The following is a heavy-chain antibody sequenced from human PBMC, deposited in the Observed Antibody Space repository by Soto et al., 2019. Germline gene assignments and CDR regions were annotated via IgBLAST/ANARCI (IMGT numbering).Heavy chain of an antibody. CDR1: GGSISSYY. Sequence: QVQLQESGPGLVKPSETLSLTCTVSGGSISSYYWSWIRQPPGKGLEWIGYIYYSGSTNYNPSLKSRDTISVDTSENQFPLKLSSVAAADTAVYYCARSTGYSSTDGFDIWGQGTMVTVSS. CDR2: IYYSGST. V-gene: IGHV4-59*01. J-gene: IGHJ3*02. D-gene: IGHD3-9*01. CDR3: ARSTGYSSTDGFDI.